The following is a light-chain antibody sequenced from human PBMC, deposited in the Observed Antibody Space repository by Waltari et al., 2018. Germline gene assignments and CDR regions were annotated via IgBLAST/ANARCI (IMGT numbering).Light chain of an antibody. CDR3: SSYTSSSTGV. J-gene: IGLJ3*02. V-gene: IGLV2-14*01. Sequence: QSALTQPASGSGSPGQSITISGTGTSSDVGGSNYVSWYLQHPGKAPNLMIYEVSNRPSGVSNRFSGSKSGNTASLTISGLQAEDAADYYCSSYTSSSTGVFGGGTKLTVL. CDR2: EVS. CDR1: SSDVGGSNY.